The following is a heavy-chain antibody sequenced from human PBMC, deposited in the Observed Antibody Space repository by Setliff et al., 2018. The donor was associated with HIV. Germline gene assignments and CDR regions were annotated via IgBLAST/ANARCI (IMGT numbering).Heavy chain of an antibody. Sequence: TGGSLRLSCAASGFTFSSYWMHWVRQAPGQGLVWVSRITSDGSTTAYADSVKGRFSVSRDNSKNTLYLQMNSLSAEDTAVYYCARGGGYSSSWYSSSWAYYFDYWGQGTLVTVS. CDR1: GFTFSSYW. CDR2: ITSDGSTT. CDR3: ARGGGYSSSWYSSSWAYYFDY. J-gene: IGHJ4*02. V-gene: IGHV3-74*01. D-gene: IGHD6-13*01.